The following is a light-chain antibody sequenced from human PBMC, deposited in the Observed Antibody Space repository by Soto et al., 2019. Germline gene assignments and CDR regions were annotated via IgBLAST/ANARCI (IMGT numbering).Light chain of an antibody. Sequence: QSVLTQPASVSGSPGQSITISCTGTDSDGGGYNYVSWYQQHPGKAPKLIIYGVTNRSSGVSNRFSGSKSGNTASLTISGLQAEDEADYYCSSYTTRSTYVVLGGGTKLTVL. J-gene: IGLJ2*01. CDR3: SSYTTRSTYVV. V-gene: IGLV2-14*01. CDR1: DSDGGGYNY. CDR2: GVT.